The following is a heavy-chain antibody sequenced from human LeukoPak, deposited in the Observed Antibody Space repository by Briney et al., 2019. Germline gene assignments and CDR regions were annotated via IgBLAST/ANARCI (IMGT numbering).Heavy chain of an antibody. V-gene: IGHV4-59*11. CDR3: GRDALVGYFSYYYMDV. D-gene: IGHD2-15*01. Sequence: PSETLSLTCTVSGGSISSHYWTWIRQSPVKGLEWIGDISNSGGTSYNPSLKSRVTISIDTSKNQFSLKLSSVTAADTAVYYCGRDALVGYFSYYYMDVWGKRTTVTVSS. CDR1: GGSISSHY. CDR2: ISNSGGT. J-gene: IGHJ6*03.